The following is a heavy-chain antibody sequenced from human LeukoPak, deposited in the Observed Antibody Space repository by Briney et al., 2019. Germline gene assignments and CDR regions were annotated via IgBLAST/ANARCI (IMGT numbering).Heavy chain of an antibody. CDR1: GFTFDDYA. D-gene: IGHD2-21*01. CDR3: AKGFLGVVIARFDP. CDR2: ISWNSGSI. Sequence: GGSLRLSCAASGFTFDDYAMHWVRQAPGKGLEWVSGISWNSGSIGYADSVKGRFTISRDNAKNSLYLQMNSLRAEDTALYYCAKGFLGVVIARFDPWGQGTLVTVSS. V-gene: IGHV3-9*01. J-gene: IGHJ5*02.